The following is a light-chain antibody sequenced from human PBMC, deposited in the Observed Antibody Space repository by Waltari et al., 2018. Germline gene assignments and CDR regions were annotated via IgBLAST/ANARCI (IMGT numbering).Light chain of an antibody. CDR2: DSS. Sequence: EVVLTQSPATMSLSPGERATLSCRASQSVSNYLGWYQQKPGRAPRLLIYDSSNGAAGIPARFSGSGAGTDFTLTISSLGPEDFAVYYCQQRTNWPLTFGGGTKVEIK. CDR3: QQRTNWPLT. J-gene: IGKJ4*01. CDR1: QSVSNY. V-gene: IGKV3-11*01.